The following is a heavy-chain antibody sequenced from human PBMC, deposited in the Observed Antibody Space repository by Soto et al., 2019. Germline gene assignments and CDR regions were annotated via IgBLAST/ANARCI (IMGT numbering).Heavy chain of an antibody. Sequence: SVNVSCKTSGGTFSSCPISCVLQAPGQRLEWMGWINAGNGNTKYSQKFQGRVTITRDTSASTAYMELSSLRSEDTAVYYCASLLGKRNQDYWGQGTLVTVSS. CDR3: ASLLGKRNQDY. CDR1: GGTFSSCP. V-gene: IGHV1-3*01. CDR2: INAGNGNT. D-gene: IGHD2-21*01. J-gene: IGHJ4*02.